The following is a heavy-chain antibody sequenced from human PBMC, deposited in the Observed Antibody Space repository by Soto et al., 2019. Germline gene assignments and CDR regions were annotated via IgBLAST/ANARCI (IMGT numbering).Heavy chain of an antibody. CDR2: IYYSGST. J-gene: IGHJ5*02. V-gene: IGHV4-39*07. CDR1: GGSITSSYY. Sequence: SETLSLTCTVSGGSITSSYYWGWIRQPPGKGLEWIGSIYYSGSTYYNPSLKSRVTISVDRSKNQFSLKLSSVTAADTAVYYCARVPGPWGQGTLVTVSS. CDR3: ARVPGP.